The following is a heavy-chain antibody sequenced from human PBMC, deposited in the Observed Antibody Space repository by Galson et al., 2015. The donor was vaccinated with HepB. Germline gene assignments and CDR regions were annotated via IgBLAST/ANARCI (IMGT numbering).Heavy chain of an antibody. CDR1: GYTFTGYY. CDR3: ARKNVVPAAIQSWGSYGMDV. CDR2: INPNSGGT. J-gene: IGHJ6*02. V-gene: IGHV1-2*06. Sequence: SVKVSCKASGYTFTGYYMHWVRQAPGQGLEWMGRINPNSGGTNYAQKFQGRVTMTRDTSISTAYMELSRLRSDDTAVYYCARKNVVPAAIQSWGSYGMDVWGQGTTVTVSS. D-gene: IGHD2-2*02.